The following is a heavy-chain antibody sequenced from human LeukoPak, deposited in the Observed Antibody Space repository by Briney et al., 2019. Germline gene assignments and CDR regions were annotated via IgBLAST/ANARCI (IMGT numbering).Heavy chain of an antibody. CDR1: GASISSYY. CDR3: ARHYFRDYTFDY. Sequence: PSETLSLTCNVSGASISSYYWSWIRQTPGKGLEWIGYIYYSGSTDYNPSLKSRITMSVDTSKNQFSLKLSSVTAADTAIYYCARHYFRDYTFDYWGQGSLVTVSS. D-gene: IGHD3-16*01. V-gene: IGHV4-59*08. J-gene: IGHJ4*02. CDR2: IYYSGST.